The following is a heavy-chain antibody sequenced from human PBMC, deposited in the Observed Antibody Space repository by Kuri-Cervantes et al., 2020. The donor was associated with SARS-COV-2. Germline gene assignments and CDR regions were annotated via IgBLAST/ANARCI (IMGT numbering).Heavy chain of an antibody. V-gene: IGHV4-34*01. Sequence: ESLKISCAVYGGSFSGYYWSWIRQPPGKGLEWIGEINHSGSTNYNPSLKSRVTISVDTSKNQFSLKLSSVTAADTAVYYCARSRELLYGGALDYWGQGTLVTVSS. CDR3: ARSRELLYGGALDY. CDR1: GGSFSGYY. D-gene: IGHD3-10*01. CDR2: INHSGST. J-gene: IGHJ4*02.